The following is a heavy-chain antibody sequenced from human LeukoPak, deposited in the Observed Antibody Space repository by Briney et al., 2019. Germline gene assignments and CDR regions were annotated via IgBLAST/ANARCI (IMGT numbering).Heavy chain of an antibody. J-gene: IGHJ3*02. D-gene: IGHD5-24*01. CDR1: GCTLSSYW. Sequence: GGALRLSCPASGCTLSSYWMSWVRQAPGTGLEWVANIRQDGGQTYHVDSVKGRFTISRDNAKDSLYLQVNSLRAEDTAVYYCARDKHNPGSAFDIWGQGTMLTVSS. V-gene: IGHV3-7*01. CDR2: IRQDGGQT. CDR3: ARDKHNPGSAFDI.